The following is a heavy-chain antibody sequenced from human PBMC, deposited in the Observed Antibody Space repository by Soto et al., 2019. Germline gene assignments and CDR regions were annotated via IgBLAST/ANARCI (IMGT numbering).Heavy chain of an antibody. V-gene: IGHV5-10-1*01. D-gene: IGHD6-19*01. Sequence: LGESLKISCKGSGYSFTSYWISWVRQMPGKGLEWMGRIDPSDSYTNYSPSFQGHVTISADKSISTAYLQWSSLKASDTAMYYCARPTGLVWDDAFDIWGQGTTVTVSS. CDR3: ARPTGLVWDDAFDI. CDR1: GYSFTSYW. CDR2: IDPSDSYT. J-gene: IGHJ3*02.